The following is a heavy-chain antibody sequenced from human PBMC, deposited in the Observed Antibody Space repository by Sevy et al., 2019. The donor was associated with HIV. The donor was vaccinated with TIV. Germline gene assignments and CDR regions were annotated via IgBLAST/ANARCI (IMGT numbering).Heavy chain of an antibody. V-gene: IGHV3-30*04. Sequence: GGSLRLSCAASGFNFGSHAMHWVRQAPGKGLDWVAVISSNGNSQYSADSVKGRFTISRDNSKNTLYLQMDSLRVQDTAVYYCARDIISGSYSQSLDYWGQGTLVTVSS. D-gene: IGHD1-26*01. CDR3: ARDIISGSYSQSLDY. CDR1: GFNFGSHA. CDR2: ISSNGNSQ. J-gene: IGHJ4*02.